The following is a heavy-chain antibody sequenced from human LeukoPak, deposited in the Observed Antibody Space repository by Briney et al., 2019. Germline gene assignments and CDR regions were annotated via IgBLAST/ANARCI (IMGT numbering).Heavy chain of an antibody. V-gene: IGHV3-9*01. J-gene: IGHJ4*02. D-gene: IGHD6-19*01. CDR1: GFTFDDYA. Sequence: GGSLRLSCAASGFTFDDYAMHWVWQPPGKGLEWVSGISWNSGSIGYADSVKGRFTISRDNAKNSLYLQMNSLRAEDTALYYCAKDIGAVAGSDFDYWGQGTLVTVSS. CDR2: ISWNSGSI. CDR3: AKDIGAVAGSDFDY.